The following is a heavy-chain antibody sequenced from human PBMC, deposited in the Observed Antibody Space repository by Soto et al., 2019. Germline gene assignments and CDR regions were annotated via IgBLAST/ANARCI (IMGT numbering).Heavy chain of an antibody. V-gene: IGHV3-74*01. J-gene: IGHJ4*02. D-gene: IGHD6-25*01. Sequence: GGSLRLSCAASGFTFSSYWMHWVRQAPGKGMVWVSRINSDGSSTSYADSVKGRFTISRDNAKNTLYLQMSSLRAEDTAVYYCARAPRAAGDYYFDPSGQGPPLTVSS. CDR3: ARAPRAAGDYYFDP. CDR1: GFTFSSYW. CDR2: INSDGSST.